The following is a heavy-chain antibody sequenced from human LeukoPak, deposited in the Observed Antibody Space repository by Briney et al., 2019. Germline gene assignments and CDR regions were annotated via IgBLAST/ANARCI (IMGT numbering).Heavy chain of an antibody. D-gene: IGHD4-17*01. CDR3: ARDPNGDYIGAFEF. CDR2: ITSGGSP. V-gene: IGHV3-53*01. CDR1: GFTVTNNY. Sequence: PGGSLRLSCAASGFTVTNNYMTWVRQAPGKGLEWVSAITSGGSPRYADSVKGRFTISRDNSKNTLYLQMNSLKTEDTAQYFCARDPNGDYIGAFEFWGQGTGVTVSS. J-gene: IGHJ3*01.